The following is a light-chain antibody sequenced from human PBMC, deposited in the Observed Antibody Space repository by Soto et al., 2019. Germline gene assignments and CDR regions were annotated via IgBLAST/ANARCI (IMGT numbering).Light chain of an antibody. CDR3: QQSYSTPPIT. J-gene: IGKJ5*01. Sequence: EIVMTQSPDTLSVSPGERATLSCRASQSISNNLAWYQQKPGQAPRLLIYGASNRATGVPARFSGIGSGTDFTLTISSLQPEDFATYYCQQSYSTPPITFGQGTRLEIK. V-gene: IGKV3-15*01. CDR2: GAS. CDR1: QSISNN.